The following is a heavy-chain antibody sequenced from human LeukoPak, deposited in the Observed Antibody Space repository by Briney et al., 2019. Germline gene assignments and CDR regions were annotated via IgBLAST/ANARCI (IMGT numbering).Heavy chain of an antibody. CDR1: GYTFTSYY. J-gene: IGHJ6*03. Sequence: ASVKVSCKASGYTFTSYYMHWVRQAPGQGLEWMGIINPSGGSTSYAQKFQGRVTMTRDTSTSTVYMELSSLRSEDTAVYYCARARNIVVVPAAYYYYYYMDVWGKGTTVTVSS. D-gene: IGHD2-2*01. CDR3: ARARNIVVVPAAYYYYYYMDV. V-gene: IGHV1-46*01. CDR2: INPSGGST.